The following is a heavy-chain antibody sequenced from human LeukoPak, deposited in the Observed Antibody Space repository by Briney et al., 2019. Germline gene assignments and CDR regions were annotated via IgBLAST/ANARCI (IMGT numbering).Heavy chain of an antibody. D-gene: IGHD2-15*01. J-gene: IGHJ2*01. Sequence: SETLSLTCTVSGGSISSSSYYWGWIRQPPGKGPEWIGSIYYSGSTYYNPSLKSRVTISVDTSKNQFSLKLSSVTAADTAVYYCARDGGCSGGSCYLIYWYFDLWGRGTLVTVSS. CDR1: GGSISSSSYY. CDR2: IYYSGST. V-gene: IGHV4-39*02. CDR3: ARDGGCSGGSCYLIYWYFDL.